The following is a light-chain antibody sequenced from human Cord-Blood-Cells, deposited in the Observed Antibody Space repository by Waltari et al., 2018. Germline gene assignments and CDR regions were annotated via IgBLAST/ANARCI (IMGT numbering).Light chain of an antibody. CDR2: SNN. J-gene: IGLJ3*02. CDR3: AAWDDSLNGPV. CDR1: SSNLGSNT. Sequence: QSVLTQPPSASGTPGQRVTISCSGSSSNLGSNTVNWYQHLPGTAPKLIIYSNNQRPSGVPDRFSGSKSGTSASLAISGLQSEDEADYYCAAWDDSLNGPVFGGGTKLTVL. V-gene: IGLV1-44*01.